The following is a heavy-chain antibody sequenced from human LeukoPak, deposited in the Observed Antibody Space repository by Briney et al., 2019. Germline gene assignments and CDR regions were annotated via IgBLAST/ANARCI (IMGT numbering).Heavy chain of an antibody. V-gene: IGHV3-43D*03. Sequence: GGSLRLSCEGSGFTFDDYAMHWVRQAPGKGLEWVSLISWDGGSTYYADSVKGRFTISRDNSKNSLYLQMNSLRAEDTALYYCAKDMAILSSWSGYYFDYWGQGTLVIVSS. J-gene: IGHJ4*02. CDR3: AKDMAILSSWSGYYFDY. CDR1: GFTFDDYA. D-gene: IGHD6-13*01. CDR2: ISWDGGST.